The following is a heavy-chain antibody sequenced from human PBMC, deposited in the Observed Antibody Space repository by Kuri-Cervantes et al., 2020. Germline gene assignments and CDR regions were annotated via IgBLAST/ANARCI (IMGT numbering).Heavy chain of an antibody. D-gene: IGHD6-13*01. CDR1: GFTFSSYG. CDR3: ARETPGYSSSPYFDY. V-gene: IGHV3-21*01. J-gene: IGHJ4*02. CDR2: ISSSSSYI. Sequence: ETLSLTCAASGFTFSSYGMHWVRQAPGKGLEWVSSISSSSSYIYYADSVKGRFTISRDNAKNSLYLQMNSLRAEDTAVYYCARETPGYSSSPYFDYWGQGTLVTVSS.